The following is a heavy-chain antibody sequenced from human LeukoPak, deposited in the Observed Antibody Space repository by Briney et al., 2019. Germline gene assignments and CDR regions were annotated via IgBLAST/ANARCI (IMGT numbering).Heavy chain of an antibody. CDR3: ATGIYRYYYGSGKASGFDY. J-gene: IGHJ4*02. D-gene: IGHD3-10*01. V-gene: IGHV1-24*01. CDR1: GYTLTELS. Sequence: ASVKVSCKVSGYTLTELSMHWVRQAPGKGLEWMGGFDPEDGETIYAQKFQGRVTMTEDTSTDTAYMELSSLKSEDTAVYYCATGIYRYYYGSGKASGFDYWGQGTLVTVSS. CDR2: FDPEDGET.